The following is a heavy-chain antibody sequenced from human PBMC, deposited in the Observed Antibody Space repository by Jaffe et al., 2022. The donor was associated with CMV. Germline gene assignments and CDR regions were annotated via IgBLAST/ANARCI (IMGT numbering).Heavy chain of an antibody. J-gene: IGHJ4*02. CDR1: GGSFSGYY. V-gene: IGHV4-34*01. CDR3: ARGPAFLLDTAMDPVDY. D-gene: IGHD5-18*01. Sequence: QVQLQQWGAGLLKPSETLSLTCAVYGGSFSGYYWSWIRQPPGKGLEWIGEINHSGSTNYNPSLKSRVTISVDTSKNQFSLKLSSVTAADTAVYYCARGPAFLLDTAMDPVDYWGQGTLVTVSS. CDR2: INHSGST.